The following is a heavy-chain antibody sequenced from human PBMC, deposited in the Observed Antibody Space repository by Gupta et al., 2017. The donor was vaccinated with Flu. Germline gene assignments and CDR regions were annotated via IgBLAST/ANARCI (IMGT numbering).Heavy chain of an antibody. D-gene: IGHD3-10*01. V-gene: IGHV1-69*02. Sequence: QVQLVQSGAEVKKPGSSVKVSCKTSGGTFDAHSIYWVRQAPGQRLEWMGRTIPILAMANCAQKFQGRVMITTDKAKTTAYMELRSLRSEDTAVYYCATAYGSGNSPFDNWGQGTQFTVSS. CDR3: ATAYGSGNSPFDN. J-gene: IGHJ4*02. CDR1: GGTFDAHS. CDR2: TIPILAMA.